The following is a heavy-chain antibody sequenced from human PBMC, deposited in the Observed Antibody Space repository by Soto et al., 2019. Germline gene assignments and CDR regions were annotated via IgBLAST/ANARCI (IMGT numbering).Heavy chain of an antibody. V-gene: IGHV4-4*07. CDR3: VRDGTKNLRDWFDP. CDR1: GASLIGYY. CDR2: IYATGSS. J-gene: IGHJ5*02. D-gene: IGHD1-1*01. Sequence: AETLSLTCNVSGASLIGYYWIWIRQPPGEGLEWIVRIYATGSSDYNPSLKSRITISVDMSKKQFSLTLRSVTAADTAMYYCVRDGTKNLRDWFDPWGQGILVTVSS.